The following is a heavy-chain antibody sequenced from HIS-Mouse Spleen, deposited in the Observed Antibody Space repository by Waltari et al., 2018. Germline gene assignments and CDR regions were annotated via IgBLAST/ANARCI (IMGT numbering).Heavy chain of an antibody. CDR3: ARAPAARPDYFDY. CDR2: ISSSSSYI. Sequence: EVQLVESGGGLVKPGGSLRLSCAASGFTFSSYSMNWVRQAPGKGLEWVSSISSSSSYIYYADSVKGRFTISRDNAKNSLYLQMNSLRAEDTAVYYCARAPAARPDYFDYWGQGTLVTVSS. D-gene: IGHD6-6*01. J-gene: IGHJ4*02. CDR1: GFTFSSYS. V-gene: IGHV3-21*01.